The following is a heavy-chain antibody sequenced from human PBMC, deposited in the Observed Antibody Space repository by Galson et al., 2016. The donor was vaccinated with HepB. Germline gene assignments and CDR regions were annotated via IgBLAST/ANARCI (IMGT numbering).Heavy chain of an antibody. J-gene: IGHJ4*02. D-gene: IGHD1-26*01. CDR2: IIPIFGTA. V-gene: IGHV1-69*13. Sequence: SVKVSCKASGGTFSSYAISWVRQAPGQGLEWMGGIIPIFGTATYARNFQGRVTITADESTSTAYMELSSLRSEDTAVVYCARVKKLFQATGVQDYWGQGTLITVSS. CDR1: GGTFSSYA. CDR3: ARVKKLFQATGVQDY.